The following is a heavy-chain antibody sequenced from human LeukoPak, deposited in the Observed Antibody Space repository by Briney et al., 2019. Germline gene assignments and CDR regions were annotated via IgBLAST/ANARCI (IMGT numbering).Heavy chain of an antibody. CDR2: ISAVSTYI. CDR1: GFTFSSYA. Sequence: PGGSLTLSCAASGFTFSSYAMNWVRQAPGKGLEWVSSISAVSTYIYYADSVKGRFTISRDNVEKSAYLELSGLTAHDTAIYYCARGGIAGRPVYYYYMDVWGKGTTVTVSS. J-gene: IGHJ6*03. D-gene: IGHD6-6*01. CDR3: ARGGIAGRPVYYYYMDV. V-gene: IGHV3-21*01.